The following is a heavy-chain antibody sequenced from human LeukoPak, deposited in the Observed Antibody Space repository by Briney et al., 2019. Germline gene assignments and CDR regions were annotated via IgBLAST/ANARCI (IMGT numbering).Heavy chain of an antibody. CDR2: IYYSGST. Sequence: SETLSLTCAVYGGSFSGYYWSWIRQPPGKGLEWIGYIYYSGSTNYNPSLKSRVTISVDTSKNQFSLKLSSVTAADTAVYYCARVSSSHLDYWGQGTLVTVSS. V-gene: IGHV4-59*01. CDR1: GGSFSGYY. D-gene: IGHD6-13*01. J-gene: IGHJ4*02. CDR3: ARVSSSHLDY.